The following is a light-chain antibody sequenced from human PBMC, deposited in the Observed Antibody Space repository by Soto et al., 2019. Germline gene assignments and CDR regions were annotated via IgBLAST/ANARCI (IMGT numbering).Light chain of an antibody. CDR1: QSVSSSY. CDR3: QQYVSSPLT. J-gene: IGKJ3*01. CDR2: GAS. Sequence: EIVLTQSPGTLSLSPGERATLSCRASQSVSSSYLAWYQQKPGQAPRLLIYGASSRATGIPDRFSGSGSGTDFTLTNSRLEPEDFAVYYCQQYVSSPLTFGPGTKVDIK. V-gene: IGKV3-20*01.